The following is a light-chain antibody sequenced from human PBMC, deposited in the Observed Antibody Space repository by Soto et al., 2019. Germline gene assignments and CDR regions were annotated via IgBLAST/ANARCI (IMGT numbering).Light chain of an antibody. J-gene: IGLJ2*01. Sequence: QSALTQPRSVSGSPGQSVTIACTGTSSDVGGYDFVSWYQQHPGKAPKLMISDVSKRPSGVPDHFSGSKSGNTASLTISGLQAEDEADYYCCSYAGDLALFGGRTKVTVL. CDR2: DVS. V-gene: IGLV2-11*01. CDR3: CSYAGDLAL. CDR1: SSDVGGYDF.